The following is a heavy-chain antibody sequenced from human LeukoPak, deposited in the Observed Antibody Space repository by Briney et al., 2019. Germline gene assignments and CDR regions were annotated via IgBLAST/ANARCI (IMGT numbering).Heavy chain of an antibody. CDR1: GGSISSSSYY. J-gene: IGHJ5*02. D-gene: IGHD3-10*01. V-gene: IGHV4-39*07. CDR2: IYYSGST. Sequence: SETLSLTCTVSGGSISSSSYYWGWIRQPPGKGLEWIGSIYYSGSTYYNPSLKSRVTISVDTSKNQFSLKLSSVTAADTAVYYCARDLRPYYGSGSYYDRLSWFDPWGQGTLVTVSS. CDR3: ARDLRPYYGSGSYYDRLSWFDP.